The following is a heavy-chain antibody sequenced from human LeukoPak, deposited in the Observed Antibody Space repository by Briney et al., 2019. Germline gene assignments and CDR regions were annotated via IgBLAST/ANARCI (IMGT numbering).Heavy chain of an antibody. D-gene: IGHD1-26*01. CDR3: ARILVGATGLDY. Sequence: PGGSLRLSCAVSGFTFSNYWMHWVRQAPGKGLAWVARINTDGSSINYADSVQGRFTISRDNARNTLHLQMSSLKAEDTAVYYCARILVGATGLDYWGQGTLVTVSS. V-gene: IGHV3-74*01. J-gene: IGHJ4*02. CDR2: INTDGSSI. CDR1: GFTFSNYW.